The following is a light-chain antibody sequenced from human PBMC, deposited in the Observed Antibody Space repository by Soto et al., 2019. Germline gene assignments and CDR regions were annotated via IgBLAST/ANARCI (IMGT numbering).Light chain of an antibody. J-gene: IGKJ5*01. CDR2: DAS. V-gene: IGKV3-11*01. CDR3: QQRSNWHPT. Sequence: EIVLTQSPATLSLSPGEKATLSCRASQSVSSYLAWYQQKPGQAPRLLIYDASNRATGIPARFSGSGSGTDFTLTISSLEPEDFAVYYCQQRSNWHPTFGQRTRLEIK. CDR1: QSVSSY.